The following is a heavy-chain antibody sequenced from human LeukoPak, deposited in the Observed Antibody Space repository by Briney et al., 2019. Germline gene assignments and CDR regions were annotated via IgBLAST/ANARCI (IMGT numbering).Heavy chain of an antibody. J-gene: IGHJ4*02. CDR3: ASPGPSSWYYFDY. CDR2: INPSGGST. D-gene: IGHD6-13*01. V-gene: IGHV1-46*01. Sequence: GASVKVSCKASGYTFTSYYMHWVRQAPGQGLEWMGVINPSGGSTSYAQKFQGRVTMTRDMSTSTVYMELSSLRSEDTAMYYCASPGPSSWYYFDYWGQGTLVTVSS. CDR1: GYTFTSYY.